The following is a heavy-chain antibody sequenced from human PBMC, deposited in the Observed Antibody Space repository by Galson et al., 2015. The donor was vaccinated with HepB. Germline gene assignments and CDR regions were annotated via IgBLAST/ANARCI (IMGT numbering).Heavy chain of an antibody. V-gene: IGHV4-39*01. CDR3: ARNYDRSAYYH. CDR2: IYYSGST. J-gene: IGHJ5*02. D-gene: IGHD3-22*01. CDR1: GGSISSSSYY. Sequence: SETLSLTCTVSGGSISSSSYYWGWIRQPPGKGLEWIGSIYYSGSTYYNPSLKSRVTISVDTSKNQFSLKLSSVTAADTAVYYCARNYDRSAYYHWGQGTLVTVSS.